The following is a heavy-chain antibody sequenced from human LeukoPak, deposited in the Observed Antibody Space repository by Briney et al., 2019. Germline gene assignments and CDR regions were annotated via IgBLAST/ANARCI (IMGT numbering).Heavy chain of an antibody. CDR3: ARDLMGARGY. Sequence: GGSLRLSCAASGITVSSNYMSWVRQAPGKGLEWVSVIYSDDNTYYADSVKGRFTISRDNSKNTLYLQMNSLRAEDTAVYYCARDLMGARGYWGQGTLVTVSS. J-gene: IGHJ4*02. CDR1: GITVSSNY. D-gene: IGHD1-26*01. CDR2: IYSDDNT. V-gene: IGHV3-53*01.